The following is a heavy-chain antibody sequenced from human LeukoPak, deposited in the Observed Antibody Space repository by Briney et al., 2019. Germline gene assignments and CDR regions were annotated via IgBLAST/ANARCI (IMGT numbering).Heavy chain of an antibody. V-gene: IGHV1-46*01. J-gene: IGHJ4*02. CDR1: GYTFTSYY. CDR3: AREGVLQGGYYRYYFDY. Sequence: ASVKVSCKASGYTFTSYYMHWVRQAPGQGLEWMGIINPNGGSTSFAQKFQGRVVMTRDTSTSTVYMGLTSLRSEDTAVYFCAREGVLQGGYYRYYFDYWGLGTLVTVSS. D-gene: IGHD3-3*01. CDR2: INPNGGST.